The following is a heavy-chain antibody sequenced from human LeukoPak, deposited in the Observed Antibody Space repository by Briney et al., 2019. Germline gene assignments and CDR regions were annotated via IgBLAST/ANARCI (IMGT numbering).Heavy chain of an antibody. CDR3: ARDQVATTDAFDI. Sequence: GGSLRLSCAASGFTFSSYSMSWVRQAPGKGLEWVSSISSSSSYIYYADSVKGRFTISRDNAKNSLYLQMNSLRAEDTAVYYCARDQVATTDAFDIWGQGTMVTVSS. CDR2: ISSSSSYI. D-gene: IGHD5-12*01. V-gene: IGHV3-21*01. J-gene: IGHJ3*02. CDR1: GFTFSSYS.